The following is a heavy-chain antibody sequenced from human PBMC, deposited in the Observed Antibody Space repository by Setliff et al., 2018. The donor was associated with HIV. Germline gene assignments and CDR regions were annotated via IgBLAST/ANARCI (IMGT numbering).Heavy chain of an antibody. CDR1: GGSISGSNYY. Sequence: SETLSLTCTVSGGSISGSNYYWGWIRQPPGKGLEWVGSIYHDGNTYYNPSLESRVTISADTSETHFSLRLTSATAADTGVYFCARRDLTSVPTWGRGTLVTVSS. D-gene: IGHD3-10*01. J-gene: IGHJ5*02. V-gene: IGHV4-39*02. CDR2: IYHDGNT. CDR3: ARRDLTSVPT.